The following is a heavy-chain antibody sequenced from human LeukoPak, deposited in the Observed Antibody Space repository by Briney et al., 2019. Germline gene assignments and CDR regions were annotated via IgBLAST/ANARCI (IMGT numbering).Heavy chain of an antibody. CDR2: TSGNGAKT. J-gene: IGHJ4*02. V-gene: IGHV3-23*01. D-gene: IGHD6-19*01. CDR3: AKDSGWPFDY. Sequence: GGSLRLSCAASGFPFSSYAMSWVRQAPGKGLEWVSATSGNGAKTYYADSMKGRFTISRGNSRNTLYLQMNSLRAEDTAVYYCAKDSGWPFDYWGQGTLVTVSS. CDR1: GFPFSSYA.